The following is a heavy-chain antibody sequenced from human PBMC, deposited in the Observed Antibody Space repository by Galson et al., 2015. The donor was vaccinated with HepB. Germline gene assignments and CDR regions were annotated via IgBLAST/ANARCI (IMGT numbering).Heavy chain of an antibody. Sequence: SVKVSCKASGGTFSSYAISWVRQAPGQGLEWMGGIIPIFGTANYAQKFQGRVTITADESTSTAYMELSSLRSEDTAVYYCEVCQGYCSGYYPYWGQGTLVTVSS. CDR1: GGTFSSYA. D-gene: IGHD2-15*01. J-gene: IGHJ4*02. V-gene: IGHV1-69*13. CDR3: EVCQGYCSGYYPY. CDR2: IIPIFGTA.